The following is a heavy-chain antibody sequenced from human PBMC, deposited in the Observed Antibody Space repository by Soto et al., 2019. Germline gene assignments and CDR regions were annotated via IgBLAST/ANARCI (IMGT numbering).Heavy chain of an antibody. CDR2: IWYDGSNK. CDR1: GFTFSSYG. D-gene: IGHD2-15*01. CDR3: ARDMVVVVVAATHNWFDP. V-gene: IGHV3-33*01. J-gene: IGHJ5*02. Sequence: QPGGSLRLSCAASGFTFSSYGMHWVRQAPGKGLEWVAVIWYDGSNKYYADSVKGRFTISRDNSKNTLYLQMNSLRAEDTAVYYCARDMVVVVVAATHNWFDPWGQGTLVTVSS.